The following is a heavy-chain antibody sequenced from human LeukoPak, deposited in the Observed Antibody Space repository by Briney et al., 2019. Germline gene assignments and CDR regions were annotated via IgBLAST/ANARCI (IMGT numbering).Heavy chain of an antibody. J-gene: IGHJ4*02. D-gene: IGHD5-24*01. CDR1: GFTFSSYW. Sequence: GGSLRLSCAASGFTFSSYWMSWVRQAPGKGLEWVANIKQDGSEKYYVDSVKGRFTISRDNAKNSLYLQMNSLRAEDTAVYYCAKARDGYNSLMMNWGQGTLVTVSS. CDR3: AKARDGYNSLMMN. CDR2: IKQDGSEK. V-gene: IGHV3-7*01.